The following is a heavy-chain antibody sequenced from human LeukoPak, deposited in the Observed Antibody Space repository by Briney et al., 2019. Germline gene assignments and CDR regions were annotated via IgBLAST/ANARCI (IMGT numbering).Heavy chain of an antibody. CDR3: AKGEYSTSSVLDY. Sequence: GGSLSLSCAASGFTFSSYGMHWVCQAPGKGLEWVAVISYDGTNKYYADSVKGRFTISRDNSKNTLYLQMNSLRAEDTAVYYCAKGEYSTSSVLDYWGQGSLVTVSS. J-gene: IGHJ4*02. CDR2: ISYDGTNK. D-gene: IGHD6-6*01. CDR1: GFTFSSYG. V-gene: IGHV3-30*18.